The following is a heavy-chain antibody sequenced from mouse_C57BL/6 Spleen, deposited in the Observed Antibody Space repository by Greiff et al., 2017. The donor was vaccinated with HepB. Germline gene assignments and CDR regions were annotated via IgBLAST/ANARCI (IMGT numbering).Heavy chain of an antibody. D-gene: IGHD2-2*01. V-gene: IGHV3-6*01. CDR2: ISYDGSN. Sequence: EVKLQESGPGLVKPSQSLSLTCSVTGYSITSGYYWNWIRQFPGNKLEWMGYISYDGSNNYNPSLKNRISITRDTSKNQFFLKLNSVTTEDTATYYCARGGYYGYDVWFAYWGQGTLVTVSA. J-gene: IGHJ3*01. CDR3: ARGGYYGYDVWFAY. CDR1: GYSITSGYY.